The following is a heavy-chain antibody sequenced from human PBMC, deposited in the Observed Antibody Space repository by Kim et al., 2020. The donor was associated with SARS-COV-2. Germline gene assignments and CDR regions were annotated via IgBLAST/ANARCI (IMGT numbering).Heavy chain of an antibody. D-gene: IGHD4-17*01. V-gene: IGHV3-30*02. CDR3: AKVVTTVRNGMDV. Sequence: ADAVKGRFTISRDNSKNTHYVQRNSLRAEDTAVYYCAKVVTTVRNGMDVWGQGTTVTVSS. J-gene: IGHJ6*02.